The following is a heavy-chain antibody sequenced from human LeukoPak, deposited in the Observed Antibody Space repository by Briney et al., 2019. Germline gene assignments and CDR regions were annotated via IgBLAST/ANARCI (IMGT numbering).Heavy chain of an antibody. D-gene: IGHD1-14*01. CDR3: AKDLTYYYYYYGMDV. V-gene: IGHV3-30-3*02. CDR1: GFTLSSYP. Sequence: PGGSLRLSCAASGFTLSSYPMHWVRQAPGKGLEWVAVISYDGSNKYYADSVKGRFTISRDNSKNTLYLQMNSLRAEDTAVYYCAKDLTYYYYYYGMDVWGQGTTVTVSS. J-gene: IGHJ6*02. CDR2: ISYDGSNK.